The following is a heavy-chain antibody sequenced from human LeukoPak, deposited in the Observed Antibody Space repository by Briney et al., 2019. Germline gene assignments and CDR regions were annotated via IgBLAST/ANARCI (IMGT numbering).Heavy chain of an antibody. V-gene: IGHV4-61*02. CDR2: IYTSGST. J-gene: IGHJ4*02. CDR3: ARVPRTLCTGGGGYSGYFDS. Sequence: SETLSLTCTVSGGSISSGSYYWSWMRQPAGEGVEWIGRIYTSGSTNYNPSLKSRVTISVGTSKNQFFLQLSPVTAADTGAHYCARVPRTLCTGGGGYSGYFDSRGQGTLVTASS. D-gene: IGHD2-15*01. CDR1: GGSISSGSYY.